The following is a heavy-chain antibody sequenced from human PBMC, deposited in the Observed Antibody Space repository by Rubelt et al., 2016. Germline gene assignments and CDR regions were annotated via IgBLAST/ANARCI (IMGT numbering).Heavy chain of an antibody. CDR2: INPNSGGT. CDR3: ARGEVAVPAATRQNWGFDP. J-gene: IGHJ5*02. Sequence: TFTNYGISWVRQAPGQGLEWMGRINPNSGGTNYAQKFQGRVTMTRDTSISTAYMELSRLRSDDTAVYYCARGEVAVPAATRQNWGFDPWGQGTLVTVSS. D-gene: IGHD2-2*01. CDR1: TFTNYG. V-gene: IGHV1-2*06.